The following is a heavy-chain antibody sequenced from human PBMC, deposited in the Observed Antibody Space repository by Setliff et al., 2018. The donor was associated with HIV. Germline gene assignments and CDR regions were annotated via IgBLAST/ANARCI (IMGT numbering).Heavy chain of an antibody. CDR3: ARGVGAAGDY. CDR1: GYTFTSKH. D-gene: IGHD1-26*01. CDR2: MDPSSAAT. J-gene: IGHJ4*02. Sequence: VSCKASGYTFTSKHINWVRQATGQGLEWLGWMDPSSAATGYAQKFQGRVTLTRDTSINTAYMELSSLTSDDTAVYYCARGVGAAGDYWGQGTQVTVSS. V-gene: IGHV1-8*01.